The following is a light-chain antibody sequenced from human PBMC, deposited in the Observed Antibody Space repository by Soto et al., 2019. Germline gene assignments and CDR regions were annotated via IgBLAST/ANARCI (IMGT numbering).Light chain of an antibody. CDR1: QSVSISY. J-gene: IGKJ3*01. Sequence: EIVLTQSPGTLSLSPGERATLSCRASQSVSISYIGWYQQKPGQAPRLLIYGTSSRATAIPDRFSGSGSGTDFTLTISRLEPEDFAVYYCQQYGSSFTFGPGTTVDIK. V-gene: IGKV3-20*01. CDR2: GTS. CDR3: QQYGSSFT.